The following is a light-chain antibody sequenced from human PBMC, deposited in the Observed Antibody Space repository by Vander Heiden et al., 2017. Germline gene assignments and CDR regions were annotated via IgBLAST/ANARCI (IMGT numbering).Light chain of an antibody. CDR1: QSISSW. V-gene: IGKV1-5*03. CDR3: QQYNSYSRGFT. CDR2: KAS. Sequence: DIQLTQSPSTLSASVGDRVTITCRACQSISSWLAWYQQKPGKAPKLLIYKASSLESGVPSRFSGSGSGTEFTLTISSLQPDDFATYYCQQYNSYSRGFTFGPGTKVDIK. J-gene: IGKJ3*01.